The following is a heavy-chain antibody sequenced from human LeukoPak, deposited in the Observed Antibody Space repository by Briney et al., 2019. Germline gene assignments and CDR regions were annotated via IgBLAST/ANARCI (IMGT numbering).Heavy chain of an antibody. CDR3: AWPSSPDY. D-gene: IGHD2-15*01. V-gene: IGHV3-23*01. Sequence: GGSLRLSCAASGFTFSSYAISSVRQPLGKGLEWVSAISGSGGSTYYADSVKGRFTISGDNSKNTLYLQMNSLRAEDTAVYYCAWPSSPDYWGQGTLVTVSS. CDR1: GFTFSSYA. CDR2: ISGSGGST. J-gene: IGHJ4*02.